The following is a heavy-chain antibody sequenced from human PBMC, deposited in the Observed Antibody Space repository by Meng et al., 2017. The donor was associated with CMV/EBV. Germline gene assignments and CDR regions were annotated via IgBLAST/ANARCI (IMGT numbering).Heavy chain of an antibody. CDR1: GYTFSNFA. J-gene: IGHJ4*02. CDR3: ASTNCGGDCYYDF. CDR2: ISAGTGKT. Sequence: CKASGYTFSNFAVHWVRQAPGQRPEWMGWISAGTGKTECSQKFQGRVTITRDTSASTAYMELSSLRSEDTALYYCASTNCGGDCYYDFWGQGTLVTVS. D-gene: IGHD2-21*02. V-gene: IGHV1-3*01.